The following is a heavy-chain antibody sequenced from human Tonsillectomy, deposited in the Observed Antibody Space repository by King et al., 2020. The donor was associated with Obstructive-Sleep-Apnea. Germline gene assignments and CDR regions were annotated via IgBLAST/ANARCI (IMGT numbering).Heavy chain of an antibody. J-gene: IGHJ4*02. Sequence: VQLQESGPGLVKPSETLSLTCTVSGGSISSYYWSWIRQPPGKGLEWIGYIYYSGSTNYNPSLKSRVTISVDTSKNQFSLKLSSGTAADTAVYYCARLSTIAAAVDYWGQGTLVTVSS. D-gene: IGHD6-13*01. CDR1: GGSISSYY. CDR2: IYYSGST. V-gene: IGHV4-59*08. CDR3: ARLSTIAAAVDY.